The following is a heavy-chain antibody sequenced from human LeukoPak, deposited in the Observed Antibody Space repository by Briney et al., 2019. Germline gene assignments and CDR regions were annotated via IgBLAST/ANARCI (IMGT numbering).Heavy chain of an antibody. D-gene: IGHD3-10*01. Sequence: PGGSLRLSCAASGFTFSNAWMSWVRQAPGKGLEWVGRIKSKTDGGTTDYAAPVKGRFTISRDDSKNTLYLQMNSLKTEDTAVYYCTTGFLPRDYYGSGSYYERSFDYWGQGTLVTVSS. CDR2: IKSKTDGGTT. V-gene: IGHV3-15*01. CDR3: TTGFLPRDYYGSGSYYERSFDY. CDR1: GFTFSNAW. J-gene: IGHJ4*02.